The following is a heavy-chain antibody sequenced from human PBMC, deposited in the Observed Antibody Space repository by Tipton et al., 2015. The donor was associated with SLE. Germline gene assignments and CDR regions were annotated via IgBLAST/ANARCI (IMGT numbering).Heavy chain of an antibody. CDR1: GDSISSYY. V-gene: IGHV4-59*08. Sequence: TLSLTCTVSGDSISSYYWSWIRQPPGKRLEWIGDVYYGGSTNYNPSLEGRLTISADTSKNQFSLRLSSLTAADTAIYYCAKHAYPTSINWGSYFDFWGQGILVTVSS. CDR2: VYYGGST. CDR3: AKHAYPTSINWGSYFDF. J-gene: IGHJ4*02. D-gene: IGHD7-27*01.